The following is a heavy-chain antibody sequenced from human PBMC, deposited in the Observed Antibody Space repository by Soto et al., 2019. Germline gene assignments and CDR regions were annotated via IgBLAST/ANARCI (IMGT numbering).Heavy chain of an antibody. D-gene: IGHD2-2*01. Sequence: QVRLVQSGAEVGQPGASVKVSCKASGHTSRNNGISWVRQAPGQGLEWMGFINANTGATNYARKFRGRLTLTTDTFTRTLEIQLTSLRSDDTAVDYCGRDEDQRDQRFLDYWGKGTLVIVSS. J-gene: IGHJ4*02. CDR2: INANTGAT. CDR3: GRDEDQRDQRFLDY. CDR1: GHTSRNNG. V-gene: IGHV1-18*01.